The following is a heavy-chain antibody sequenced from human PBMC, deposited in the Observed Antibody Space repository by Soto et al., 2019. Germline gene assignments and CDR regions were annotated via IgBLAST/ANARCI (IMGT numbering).Heavy chain of an antibody. V-gene: IGHV3-30-3*01. CDR3: ARDKGTGAARPVRSDGQTTYYYYGMDV. J-gene: IGHJ6*02. CDR1: GFTFSSYA. CDR2: ISYDGSNK. Sequence: QVQLVESGGGVVQPGRSLRLSCAASGFTFSSYAMHWVRQAPGKGLEWVAVISYDGSNKYYADSVKGRFTISRDNSKNTLYLQMNSLRAEDTAVYYGARDKGTGAARPVRSDGQTTYYYYGMDVWGQGTTVTVSS. D-gene: IGHD6-6*01.